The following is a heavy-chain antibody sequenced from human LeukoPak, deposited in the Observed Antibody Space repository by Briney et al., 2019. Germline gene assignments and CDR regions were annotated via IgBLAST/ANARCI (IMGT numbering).Heavy chain of an antibody. D-gene: IGHD6-13*01. J-gene: IGHJ6*02. V-gene: IGHV1-46*01. Sequence: ASVKVSCEASGYTFTSYYMHWVRQAPGQGLEWMGIINPSGGSTSYAQKFQGRVTMTRDTSTSTVYMELSSLRSEDTAVYYCARGVSITAAGRGYYYYYGMDVWGQGTTVTVSS. CDR3: ARGVSITAAGRGYYYYYGMDV. CDR2: INPSGGST. CDR1: GYTFTSYY.